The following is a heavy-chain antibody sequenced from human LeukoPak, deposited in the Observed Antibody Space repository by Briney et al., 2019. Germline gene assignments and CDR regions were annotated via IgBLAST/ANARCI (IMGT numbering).Heavy chain of an antibody. CDR3: ARERRAWGEDF. J-gene: IGHJ4*02. Sequence: GASVKVSCKASGYTFTSYGISWVRQAPGQGLEWMGWISAYNGNTNYAQKLQGRVTVTTDTSTSTVFMELNSLQSEDTAVYYCARERRAWGEDFWGQGTLVTVSS. V-gene: IGHV1-18*01. D-gene: IGHD3-16*01. CDR1: GYTFTSYG. CDR2: ISAYNGNT.